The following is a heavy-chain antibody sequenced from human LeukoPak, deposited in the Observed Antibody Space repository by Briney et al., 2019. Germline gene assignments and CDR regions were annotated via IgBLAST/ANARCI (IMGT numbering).Heavy chain of an antibody. CDR1: GDPISRYY. D-gene: IGHD3-3*01. V-gene: IGHV4-59*07. Sequence: SDTLSLTCTVSGDPISRYYWSWTRQPPGKRLEWLGHIYYSGSTNYNPSLKSRVTISVDTSKTQFSLKLSSVTAADTAVYYCASRSSIWSGYQDTLYYFDSWGQGTLVTVSS. CDR2: IYYSGST. CDR3: ASRSSIWSGYQDTLYYFDS. J-gene: IGHJ4*02.